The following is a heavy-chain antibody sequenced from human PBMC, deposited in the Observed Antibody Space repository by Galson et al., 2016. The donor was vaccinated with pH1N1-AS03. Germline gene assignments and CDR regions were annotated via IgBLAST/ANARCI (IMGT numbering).Heavy chain of an antibody. CDR3: AKAIPAFSSGWTTLDY. V-gene: IGHV3-30*02. J-gene: IGHJ4*02. CDR2: IRYDGSHK. Sequence: SLRLSCAASGFTFSDYGLHWVRQAPGKGLEWVAFIRYDGSHKYYTDSVRGRFTISRDNSKNTLSLQMNSLRPYDTSVYYCAKAIPAFSSGWTTLDYWGQGTLVTVSS. D-gene: IGHD6-19*01. CDR1: GFTFSDYG.